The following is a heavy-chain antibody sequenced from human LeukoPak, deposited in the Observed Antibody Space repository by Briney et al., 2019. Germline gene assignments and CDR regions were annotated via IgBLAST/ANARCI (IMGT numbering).Heavy chain of an antibody. V-gene: IGHV1-69*05. J-gene: IGHJ2*01. D-gene: IGHD1-26*01. CDR3: ATDFHSGSYGNWYFDL. Sequence: SVKVSCKASGGTFSSYAISWVRQAPGQGLEWMGGIIPIFGTANYAQKFQGRVTITTDESTSTAYMELSSLRSEDTAVYYCATDFHSGSYGNWYFDLWGRGTLVTVSS. CDR2: IIPIFGTA. CDR1: GGTFSSYA.